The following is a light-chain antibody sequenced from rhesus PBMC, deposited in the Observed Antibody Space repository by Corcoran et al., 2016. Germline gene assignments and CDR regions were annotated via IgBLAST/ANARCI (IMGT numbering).Light chain of an antibody. CDR1: ENVNSY. CDR2: EAS. V-gene: IGKV1-74*01. Sequence: DIQMTQSPSSLSASVGDRVTITCRASENVNSYLNWYQQKPGKAPKLLIYEASTLRSGVTSRFSGSGSVTDYTFTISSLQPEDVATYYCQHGYGTPWTFGQGTKVEIK. CDR3: QHGYGTPWT. J-gene: IGKJ1*01.